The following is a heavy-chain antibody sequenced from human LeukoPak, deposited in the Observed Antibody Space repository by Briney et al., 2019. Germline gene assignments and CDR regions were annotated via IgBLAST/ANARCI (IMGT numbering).Heavy chain of an antibody. Sequence: SETLSLTCTVSGGSLRSSTYYWGWIRQPPGKGLEWIGSIYHSGSTYYNPSLKSRVTISVDTSKNQFSLKLSSVTAADTAVYYCARDSSSIAAAGNFDYWGQGTLVTVSS. CDR1: GGSLRSSTYY. D-gene: IGHD6-13*01. CDR3: ARDSSSIAAAGNFDY. J-gene: IGHJ4*02. V-gene: IGHV4-39*07. CDR2: IYHSGST.